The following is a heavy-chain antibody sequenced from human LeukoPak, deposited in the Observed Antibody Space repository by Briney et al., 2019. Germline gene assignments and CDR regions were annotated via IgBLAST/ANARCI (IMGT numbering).Heavy chain of an antibody. J-gene: IGHJ5*02. CDR1: GYTFTSYY. CDR2: INPSRGST. CDR3: ASDLVQLERRGWFDP. Sequence: GASVKVSCKASGYTFTSYYMHWVRQAPGQGLEGMGIINPSRGSTSYAQKLQGRVTMTRDTSTSTDYMELSRLRSEDTAVYYCASDLVQLERRGWFDPWGQGTLVTVSS. D-gene: IGHD1-1*01. V-gene: IGHV1-46*01.